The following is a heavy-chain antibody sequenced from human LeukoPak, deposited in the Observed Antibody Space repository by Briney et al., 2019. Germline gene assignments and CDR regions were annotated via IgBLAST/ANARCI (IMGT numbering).Heavy chain of an antibody. CDR1: GYTFTGYY. V-gene: IGHV1-2*02. Sequence: GASVKVSCKASGYTFTGYYMHWVRQAPGQGLEWMGWINPNSGGTNYAQKFQGRVTMTRDTSISTAYMELSRLRSDDTAVYYCARDLGYCSSTSCYTRYYYGMDVWGQGTTVTVSS. D-gene: IGHD2-2*02. CDR3: ARDLGYCSSTSCYTRYYYGMDV. J-gene: IGHJ6*02. CDR2: INPNSGGT.